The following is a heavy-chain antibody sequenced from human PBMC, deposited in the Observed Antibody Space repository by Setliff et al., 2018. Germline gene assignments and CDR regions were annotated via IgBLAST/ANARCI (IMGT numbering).Heavy chain of an antibody. J-gene: IGHJ4*02. D-gene: IGHD4-4*01. CDR3: ARGDYSNPCDY. CDR2: FNPSGGST. CDR1: GYIFTSYY. V-gene: IGHV1-46*01. Sequence: GASVKVSCKASGYIFTSYYIYWVRQAPGQGLEWMGLFNPSGGSTKYAEKFQGRVTLTRDTSTSTVYLDLSSLRFEDTAIYYCARGDYSNPCDYWGQGTLVTVSS.